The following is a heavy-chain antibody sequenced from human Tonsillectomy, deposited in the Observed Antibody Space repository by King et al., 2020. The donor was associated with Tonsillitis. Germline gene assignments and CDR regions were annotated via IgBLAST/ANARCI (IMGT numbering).Heavy chain of an antibody. J-gene: IGHJ5*02. V-gene: IGHV1-8*01. D-gene: IGHD3-3*01. CDR1: GYTFTSYD. Sequence: QLVQSGAEVKKPGASVKVSCKASGYTFTSYDINWVRQAPGQGLEGLGWRNPNSGNTGYAQKFQGRVTMTRTTSIRTAYMELSSLRFEDTAGYYCARAPVLRFLEWLGDWFDPWGQGTLVTVSS. CDR3: ARAPVLRFLEWLGDWFDP. CDR2: RNPNSGNT.